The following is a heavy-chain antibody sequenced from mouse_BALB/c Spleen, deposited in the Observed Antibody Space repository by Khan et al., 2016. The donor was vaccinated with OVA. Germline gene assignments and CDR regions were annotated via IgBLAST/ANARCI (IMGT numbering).Heavy chain of an antibody. CDR1: GYSITTDYA. V-gene: IGHV3-2*02. D-gene: IGHD1-1*01. J-gene: IGHJ2*01. CDR2: ISYSGNT. CDR3: ARIYGGDFDY. Sequence: QLEESGPGLVKPSQSLSLTCTVTGYSITTDYAWNWIRQFPGSKLEWMGHISYSGNTKYNPSLKSRISITRDTSKNQFFLQLKSVTTEDTARYYWARIYGGDFDYWGQGTTLTVSS.